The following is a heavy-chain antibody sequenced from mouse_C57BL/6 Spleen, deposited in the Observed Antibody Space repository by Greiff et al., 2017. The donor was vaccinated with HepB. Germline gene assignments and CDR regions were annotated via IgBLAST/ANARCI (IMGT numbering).Heavy chain of an antibody. CDR2: ISDGGSYT. J-gene: IGHJ2*01. V-gene: IGHV5-4*01. CDR1: GFTFSSYA. Sequence: EVQRVESGGGLVKPGGSLKLSCAASGFTFSSYAMPWVRQTPEKRLEWVATISDGGSYTYYPDNVKGRCTISRDNDKNDLYLQMSLLTSEDTAMYYCKRGSGLYYVDYWGQGTTLTVSS. CDR3: KRGSGLYYVDY. D-gene: IGHD6-1*01.